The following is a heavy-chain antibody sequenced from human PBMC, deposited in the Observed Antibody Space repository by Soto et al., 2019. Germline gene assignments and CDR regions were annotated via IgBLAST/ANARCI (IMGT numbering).Heavy chain of an antibody. CDR1: GGSFSGYY. D-gene: IGHD6-6*01. CDR3: ARGPTSSSSPSVYAFDI. CDR2: INHSGST. Sequence: SETLSLTCAVYGGSFSGYYWSWIRQPPGKGLEWIGEINHSGSTNYNPSLKSRVTISVDTSKNQFSLKLSSVTAADTAVYYCARGPTSSSSPSVYAFDIWGQGTMVTVSS. V-gene: IGHV4-34*01. J-gene: IGHJ3*02.